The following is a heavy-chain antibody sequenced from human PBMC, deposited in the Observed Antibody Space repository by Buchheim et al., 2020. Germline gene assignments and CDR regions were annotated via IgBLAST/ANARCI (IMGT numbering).Heavy chain of an antibody. D-gene: IGHD3-3*01. CDR3: ARGSITIFGVVITDSYYYYGMDV. Sequence: QVQLQQWGAGLLKPSETLSLTCAVYGGSFSGYYWSWIRQPPGKGLEWIGEINHSGSTNYNPSLKSRVTISVDTSKNHFSLKLSSVTAADTAVYYCARGSITIFGVVITDSYYYYGMDVWGQGTT. CDR2: INHSGST. CDR1: GGSFSGYY. J-gene: IGHJ6*02. V-gene: IGHV4-34*01.